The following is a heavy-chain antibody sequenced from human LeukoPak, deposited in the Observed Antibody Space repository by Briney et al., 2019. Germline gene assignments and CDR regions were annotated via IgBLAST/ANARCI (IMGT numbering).Heavy chain of an antibody. Sequence: GGSLRLSCAASGFTFSSYEMNWVRQAPGKGLEWVSYISSSGSTIYYADSVKGRFTISRDNAKNSLYLQMNSLRAEDTAVYYCARGAIVARGGTFDYWGQGTLVTVSS. V-gene: IGHV3-48*03. CDR3: ARGAIVARGGTFDY. CDR1: GFTFSSYE. CDR2: ISSSGSTI. J-gene: IGHJ4*02. D-gene: IGHD5-12*01.